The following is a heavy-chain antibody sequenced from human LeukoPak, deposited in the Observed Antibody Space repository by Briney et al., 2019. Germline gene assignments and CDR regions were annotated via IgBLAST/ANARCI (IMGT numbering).Heavy chain of an antibody. CDR1: GYTFTGYY. CDR3: AREGYYDSSGYRDY. CDR2: INPNSGGT. Sequence: APVKVSCKASGYTFTGYYMHWVRQAPGQGLEWMGWINPNSGGTNYAQKFQGRVTMTRDTSISTAYMELSRLRSDDTAVYYCAREGYYDSSGYRDYWGQGTLVTVSS. V-gene: IGHV1-2*02. D-gene: IGHD3-22*01. J-gene: IGHJ4*02.